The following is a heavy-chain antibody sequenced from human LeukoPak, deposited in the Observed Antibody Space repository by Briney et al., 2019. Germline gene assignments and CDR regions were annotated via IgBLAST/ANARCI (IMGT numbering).Heavy chain of an antibody. CDR1: GFTFSSYE. CDR2: ISSGGSTI. CDR3: AREQYSGSYTPPVFYYYYYMDV. V-gene: IGHV3-48*03. J-gene: IGHJ6*03. Sequence: GGSLRLSCAASGFTFSSYEMNWVRQAPGKGLEWVSYISSGGSTIYYADSVKGRFTISRDNAKNSLYLQMNSLRAEDTAVYYCAREQYSGSYTPPVFYYYYYMDVWGKGTTVTISS. D-gene: IGHD1-26*01.